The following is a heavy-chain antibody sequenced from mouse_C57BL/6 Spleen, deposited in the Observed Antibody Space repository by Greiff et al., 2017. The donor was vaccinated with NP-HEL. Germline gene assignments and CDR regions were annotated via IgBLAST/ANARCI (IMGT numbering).Heavy chain of an antibody. CDR3: ARRGIHYGNYYWYFDV. V-gene: IGHV1-64*01. Sequence: QVQLQQPGAELVKPGASVKLSCKASGYTFTSYWMHWVKQRPGQGLEWIGMIHPNSGSTNYNEKFKSKATLTVDKSSSTAYMQLSSLTSEDSAVYYCARRGIHYGNYYWYFDVWGTGTTVTVSS. J-gene: IGHJ1*03. CDR1: GYTFTSYW. CDR2: IHPNSGST. D-gene: IGHD2-1*01.